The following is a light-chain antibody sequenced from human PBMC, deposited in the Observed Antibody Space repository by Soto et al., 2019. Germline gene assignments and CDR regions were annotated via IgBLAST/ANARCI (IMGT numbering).Light chain of an antibody. J-gene: IGKJ2*01. CDR1: QTISSW. Sequence: DIQMTQSPSTLPASVGDRVTITCRASQTISSWLAWYQQKPGKAPKLLIYGATRLQSGAPSRFTGSGSGTEFTLTISSLQPEDFATYSCQQSYSNPPTFAQGTKVDIK. CDR2: GAT. V-gene: IGKV1-5*01. CDR3: QQSYSNPPT.